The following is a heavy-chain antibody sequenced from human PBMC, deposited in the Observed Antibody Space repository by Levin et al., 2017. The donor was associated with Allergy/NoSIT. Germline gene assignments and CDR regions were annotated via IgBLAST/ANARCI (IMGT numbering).Heavy chain of an antibody. Sequence: PGGSLRLSCAASGFTVSNYGMHWVRQAPGQGLEWVALISSGGSKNFYSDSVKGRLIISRDNSKNTLYLQMSSLRPEDTAVYYCAKEEEAAIGAPLDVWGQGTTVTVSS. V-gene: IGHV3-30*18. CDR2: ISSGGSKN. J-gene: IGHJ6*02. D-gene: IGHD3-16*01. CDR3: AKEEEAAIGAPLDV. CDR1: GFTVSNYG.